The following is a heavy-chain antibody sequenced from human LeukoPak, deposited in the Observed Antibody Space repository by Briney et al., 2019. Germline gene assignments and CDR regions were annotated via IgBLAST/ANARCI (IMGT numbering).Heavy chain of an antibody. CDR2: IRYDGSNK. D-gene: IGHD3-10*01. CDR1: GFTFSSYG. J-gene: IGHJ4*02. Sequence: PGRSLRLSCAASGFTFSSYGMHWVRQAPGKGLEWVAFIRYDGSNKYYADSVKGRFTISRDNSKNTLYLQMDSLRAEDTAVYYCAKAAHYYGSGTFDYWGQGTLVTVSS. V-gene: IGHV3-30*02. CDR3: AKAAHYYGSGTFDY.